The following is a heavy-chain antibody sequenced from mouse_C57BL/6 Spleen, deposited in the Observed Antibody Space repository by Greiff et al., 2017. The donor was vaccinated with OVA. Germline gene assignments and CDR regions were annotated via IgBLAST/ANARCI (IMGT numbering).Heavy chain of an antibody. Sequence: EVHLVESGGDLVKPGGSLKLSCAASGFTFSSYGMSWVRQTPDKRLEWVATISSGGSYTYYPDSVKGRFTISRDNAKNTLYLQMSSLKSEDTAMYYCARHEDYGSSPFDYWGKGTTLTVSS. D-gene: IGHD1-1*01. V-gene: IGHV5-6*01. CDR3: ARHEDYGSSPFDY. CDR1: GFTFSSYG. J-gene: IGHJ2*01. CDR2: ISSGGSYT.